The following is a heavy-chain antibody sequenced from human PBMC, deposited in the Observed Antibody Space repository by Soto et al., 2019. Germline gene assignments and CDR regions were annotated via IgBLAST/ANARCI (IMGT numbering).Heavy chain of an antibody. V-gene: IGHV4-59*08. D-gene: IGHD3-22*01. Sequence: SETLSLTCTVSGGSISSHSWSWIRQPPGEGLEWIGHVHYSGSTNYNPSLKSRVTISVDTSKNQFSLKLSSVTAADTAVYYCARHYYDSSGSFDYWGQGTLVTVSS. CDR1: GGSISSHS. CDR2: VHYSGST. J-gene: IGHJ4*02. CDR3: ARHYYDSSGSFDY.